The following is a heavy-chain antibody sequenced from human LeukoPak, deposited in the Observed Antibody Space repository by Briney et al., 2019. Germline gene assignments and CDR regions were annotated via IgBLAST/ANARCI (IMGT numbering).Heavy chain of an antibody. V-gene: IGHV5-10-1*01. D-gene: IGHD3-9*01. CDR1: GYSFTSYW. CDR2: LDPSDSYT. J-gene: IGHJ6*04. CDR3: ARHEAYYDILTATYYYYGMDV. Sequence: GESLRISCKGSGYSFTSYWISWVRQMPGKGLEWMGRLDPSDSYTNYSPSFQGHVTISADKSISTAYLQWSSLKASDTAMYYCARHEAYYDILTATYYYYGMDVWGKGTTVTVSS.